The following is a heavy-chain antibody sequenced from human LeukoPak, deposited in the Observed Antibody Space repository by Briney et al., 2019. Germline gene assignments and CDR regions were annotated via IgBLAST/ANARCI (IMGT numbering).Heavy chain of an antibody. CDR2: INSDGSIT. D-gene: IGHD1-20*01. Sequence: PGGSLRLSCAASGFTFSSYWMHWVRQPPGKGLVWVSRINSDGSITHYADSVKGRFTISRDNAKNTLYLQMNSLSAEDTAVYYCSRIPVTGATSLDYWGQGTLVTVSP. CDR3: SRIPVTGATSLDY. V-gene: IGHV3-74*01. J-gene: IGHJ4*02. CDR1: GFTFSSYW.